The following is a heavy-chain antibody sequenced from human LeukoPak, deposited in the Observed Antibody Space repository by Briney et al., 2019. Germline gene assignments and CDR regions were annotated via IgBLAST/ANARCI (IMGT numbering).Heavy chain of an antibody. CDR3: ARQSTGINFDY. V-gene: IGHV4-61*02. Sequence: SQTLSLTCTVSGGSISSGSYYWSWIRQPAGKGLEWIGRISTSGSTNYNPSLKSRVTISVDTSKNQFSLKLSSVTAADTAVYYCARQSTGINFDYWGQGTLVTVSS. CDR1: GGSISSGSYY. J-gene: IGHJ4*02. CDR2: ISTSGST. D-gene: IGHD6-13*01.